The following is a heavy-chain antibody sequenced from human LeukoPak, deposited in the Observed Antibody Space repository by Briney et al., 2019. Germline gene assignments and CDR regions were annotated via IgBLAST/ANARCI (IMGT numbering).Heavy chain of an antibody. CDR2: INPSGGST. Sequence: ASVKVSCKASGYTFTSYYMHWVRQAPGQGLEWRGIINPSGGSTSYAQKFQGRVTMTRDMSTSTVYMELSSLRSEDTAVYYCARDYCSGGSCYIDAFDIWGQGTMVTVSS. CDR1: GYTFTSYY. V-gene: IGHV1-46*01. J-gene: IGHJ3*02. CDR3: ARDYCSGGSCYIDAFDI. D-gene: IGHD2-15*01.